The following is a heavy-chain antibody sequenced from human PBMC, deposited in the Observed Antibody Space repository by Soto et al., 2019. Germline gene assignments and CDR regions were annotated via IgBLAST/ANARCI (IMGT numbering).Heavy chain of an antibody. D-gene: IGHD1-26*01. CDR1: GYTFTSYY. CDR2: INPSGDGT. Sequence: ASVKVSCKASGYTFTSYYMHWVRQAPGQGLEWMGLINPSGDGTSHAQIFQGRVSMTRDTSTNTVYMELRSLRSEDTAIYYCARDWELGYWGQGTLVTVSS. CDR3: ARDWELGY. J-gene: IGHJ4*02. V-gene: IGHV1-46*01.